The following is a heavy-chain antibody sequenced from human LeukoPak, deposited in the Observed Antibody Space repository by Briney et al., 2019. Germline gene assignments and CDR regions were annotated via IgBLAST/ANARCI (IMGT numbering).Heavy chain of an antibody. J-gene: IGHJ5*02. Sequence: GGSLRLSCAASGFTFSSYSMTWVRLAPGEGLEWVSVISGSGGNTVYADSAKGRFTISRDNSKNTLYLQMNSLRAEDTAVYYCAKPSVSGTGRSWFDAWGQGTLVTVSS. V-gene: IGHV3-23*01. CDR1: GFTFSSYS. CDR3: AKPSVSGTGRSWFDA. CDR2: ISGSGGNT. D-gene: IGHD6-19*01.